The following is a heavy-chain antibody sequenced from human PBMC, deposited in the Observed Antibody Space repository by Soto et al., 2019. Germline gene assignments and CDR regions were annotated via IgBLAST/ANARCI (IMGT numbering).Heavy chain of an antibody. CDR3: AKDPPPYCTNGVCSDRYFDY. CDR1: GFTFSSYG. J-gene: IGHJ4*02. CDR2: ISYDGSNK. V-gene: IGHV3-30*18. D-gene: IGHD2-8*01. Sequence: GGSLRLSCAASGFTFSSYGMHWVRQAPGKGLEWVAVISYDGSNKYYADSVKGRFTISRDNSKNTLYLQMNSLRAEDTAVYYCAKDPPPYCTNGVCSDRYFDYWGQETLVTVSS.